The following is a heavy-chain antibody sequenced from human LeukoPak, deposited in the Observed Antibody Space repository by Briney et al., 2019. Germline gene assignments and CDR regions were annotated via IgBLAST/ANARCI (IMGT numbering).Heavy chain of an antibody. CDR2: ISSSSRFI. D-gene: IGHD3-22*01. Sequence: PGGSLRLSCAASGFTFNSYSMNWFRQAPGKGLEWVSSISSSSRFIYYADSVKGRFTISRDNAKNSLYLQMTSLRAADTAVYYCASRYYYDSGASFDYWGQGTLVTVSS. J-gene: IGHJ4*02. CDR1: GFTFNSYS. V-gene: IGHV3-21*01. CDR3: ASRYYYDSGASFDY.